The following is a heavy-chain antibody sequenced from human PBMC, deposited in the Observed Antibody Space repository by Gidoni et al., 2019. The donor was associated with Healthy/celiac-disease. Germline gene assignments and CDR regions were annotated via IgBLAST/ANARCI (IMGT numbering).Heavy chain of an antibody. CDR2: IYFSGST. CDR1: GGSISSGDYY. D-gene: IGHD3-10*01. V-gene: IGHV4-30-4*01. CDR3: ARVFAAGGGFGARGDYYFDY. J-gene: IGHJ4*02. Sequence: QVQLQESGPGLVKPSQTLSLTCPVSGGSISSGDYYLSCIRQPPGKGLWCIGYIYFSGSTYYNPSLKSRVTISVDTSKNQFSLKLGSVTAADTAGYYCARVFAAGGGFGARGDYYFDYWGQGTLVTVSS.